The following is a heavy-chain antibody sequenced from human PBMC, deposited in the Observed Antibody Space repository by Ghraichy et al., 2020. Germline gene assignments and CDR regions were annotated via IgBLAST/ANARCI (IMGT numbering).Heavy chain of an antibody. Sequence: GESLNISCEASGFTFRSYGMHWVRQAPGKGLEWVAVIWYDGIKKYYADSVKGRFTISRDISKNTLYLQINSLRAEDTAMYYCARDVDTSSHYSRFDPWGQGTLVTVSS. CDR2: IWYDGIKK. J-gene: IGHJ5*02. D-gene: IGHD5-18*01. V-gene: IGHV3-33*01. CDR1: GFTFRSYG. CDR3: ARDVDTSSHYSRFDP.